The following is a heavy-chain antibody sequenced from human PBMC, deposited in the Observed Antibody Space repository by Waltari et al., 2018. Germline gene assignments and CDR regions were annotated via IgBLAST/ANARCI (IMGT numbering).Heavy chain of an antibody. CDR1: GFTFSSYG. CDR3: ATAPYNWNYYWFDP. J-gene: IGHJ5*02. Sequence: QVQLVESGGGVVQPGRSLRLSCAASGFTFSSYGMHWVRQAPGKGLEWVAVISYDGSNKYYADSVKGRFTISRDNSKNTLYLQMNSLRSEDTAVYYCATAPYNWNYYWFDPWGQGTLVTVSS. D-gene: IGHD1-7*01. V-gene: IGHV3-30*03. CDR2: ISYDGSNK.